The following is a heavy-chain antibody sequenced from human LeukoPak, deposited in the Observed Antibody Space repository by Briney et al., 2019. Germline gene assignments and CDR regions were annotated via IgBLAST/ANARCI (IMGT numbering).Heavy chain of an antibody. D-gene: IGHD1-26*01. CDR3: AREGGLKVGAFFFDN. CDR1: GGSFSGYC. V-gene: IGHV4-34*01. Sequence: PSETLSLTCAVYGGSFSGYCWSWIRQPTGKGLEWIGEINHSGSTNYNPSLKSRVTISVDTSKNQFSLKLTSVTAADTAVYYCAREGGLKVGAFFFDNWGQGTQVTVSS. J-gene: IGHJ4*02. CDR2: INHSGST.